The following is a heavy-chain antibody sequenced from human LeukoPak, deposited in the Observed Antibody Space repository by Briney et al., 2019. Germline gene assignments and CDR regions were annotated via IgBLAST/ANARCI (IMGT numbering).Heavy chain of an antibody. V-gene: IGHV3-33*08. D-gene: IGHD6-19*01. CDR1: GFTFSNAW. Sequence: PGGSLRLSCAASGFTFSNAWMSWVRQAPGKGLEWVAVIWYDGSNKYYADSVKGRFTISRDNSKNTLYLQMNSLRAEDTAVYYCARDSSVAGTNEFDYWGQGTLVTVSS. CDR2: IWYDGSNK. CDR3: ARDSSVAGTNEFDY. J-gene: IGHJ4*02.